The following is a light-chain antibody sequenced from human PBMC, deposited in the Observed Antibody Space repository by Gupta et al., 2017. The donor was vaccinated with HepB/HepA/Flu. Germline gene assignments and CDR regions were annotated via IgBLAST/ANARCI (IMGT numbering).Light chain of an antibody. J-gene: IGKJ1*01. V-gene: IGKV1-27*01. CDR3: QKYNWATRT. Sequence: DIQMTQSPSSLSASVGDRVTITCRASQGISNYLAWYQQKPGKVPKLLIYAASTLQSGVPSRVSGSGSGTDFTFTISRLQPEDFATYYWQKYNWATRTFGQGNKGEIK. CDR1: QGISNY. CDR2: AAS.